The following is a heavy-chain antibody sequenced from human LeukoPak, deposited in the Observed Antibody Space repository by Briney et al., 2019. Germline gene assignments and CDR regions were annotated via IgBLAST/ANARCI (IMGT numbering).Heavy chain of an antibody. D-gene: IGHD3-3*01. Sequence: PGGSLRLSCAASGLTFSSNWMSWVRQTPGKGLEWVANIKEDGSEKYYVDSVKGRFTISRDNAKNSLYLQMNSLRVEDTAFYYCARGFLDFDFWGHGTLVTVSS. CDR1: GLTFSSNW. V-gene: IGHV3-7*04. CDR3: ARGFLDFDF. CDR2: IKEDGSEK. J-gene: IGHJ4*03.